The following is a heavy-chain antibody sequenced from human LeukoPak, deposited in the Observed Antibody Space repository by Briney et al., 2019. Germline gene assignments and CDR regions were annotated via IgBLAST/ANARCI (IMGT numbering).Heavy chain of an antibody. D-gene: IGHD3-22*01. CDR1: GFTFSSYG. CDR3: ARDYYDSSAQPFDI. CDR2: IRYDGSNK. Sequence: PGGSLRLSCAASGFTFSSYGMHWVRQAPGKGLEWVAFIRYDGSNKYYADSVKGRFTISRDNSKNTLYLQMNSLRAEDTAVYYCARDYYDSSAQPFDIWGQGTMVAVSS. J-gene: IGHJ3*02. V-gene: IGHV3-30*02.